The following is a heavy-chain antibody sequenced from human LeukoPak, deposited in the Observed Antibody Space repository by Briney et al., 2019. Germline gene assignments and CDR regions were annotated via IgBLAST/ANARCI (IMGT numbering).Heavy chain of an antibody. V-gene: IGHV1-2*02. CDR3: ARALAAAGTGLY. J-gene: IGHJ4*02. Sequence: ASVKVSCKASGYTCTGYYMHWVRQAPGQGLEWMGWINPNSGGTNYAQKFQGRVTMTRDTSISTAYMELSRLRSDDTAVYYCARALAAAGTGLYWGQGTLVTVSS. CDR2: INPNSGGT. CDR1: GYTCTGYY. D-gene: IGHD6-13*01.